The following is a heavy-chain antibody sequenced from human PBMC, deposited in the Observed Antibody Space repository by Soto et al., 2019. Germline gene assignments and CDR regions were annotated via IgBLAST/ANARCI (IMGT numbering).Heavy chain of an antibody. CDR3: ARYRGAGLVDY. Sequence: QVQLVQSGAEVKKPGASVKVSCKASGYTFTSYAITWVRQAPGQGLEWVGWFSADNGNTNSAQKLQGRVTMTTDTSTSTAYMELRSLRSDDTAVYYCARYRGAGLVDYWGQGTLVTVSS. CDR1: GYTFTSYA. V-gene: IGHV1-18*01. J-gene: IGHJ4*02. D-gene: IGHD6-19*01. CDR2: FSADNGNT.